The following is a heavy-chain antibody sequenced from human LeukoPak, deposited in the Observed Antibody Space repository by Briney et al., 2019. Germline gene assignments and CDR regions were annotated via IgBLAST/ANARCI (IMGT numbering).Heavy chain of an antibody. V-gene: IGHV4-34*12. CDR2: IVQSGRT. Sequence: SETLSLTCTVYGASFSGYYWTWIRQPPGKGLEWIGEIVQSGRTNYSPSLESRLTLSVDTSKNQFSLKLSSVTAADTAVGYCARGSVLMGYASFDYWGQGALVTVSS. D-gene: IGHD2-8*01. J-gene: IGHJ4*02. CDR1: GASFSGYY. CDR3: ARGSVLMGYASFDY.